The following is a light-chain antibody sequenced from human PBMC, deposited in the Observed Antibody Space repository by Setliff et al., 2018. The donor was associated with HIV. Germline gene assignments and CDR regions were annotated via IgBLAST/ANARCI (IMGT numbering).Light chain of an antibody. CDR1: SSDVGSYNR. V-gene: IGLV2-18*02. J-gene: IGLJ1*01. Sequence: LTQPPSVSGSPGQSVTISCTGTSSDVGSYNRVSWYQQPPGTAPKLMIYEVSYRPSGVPDRFSGSKSVNTASLTISGLQAEDEADYYCSSYTTSNTYVFGTGTKVTVL. CDR3: SSYTTSNTYV. CDR2: EVS.